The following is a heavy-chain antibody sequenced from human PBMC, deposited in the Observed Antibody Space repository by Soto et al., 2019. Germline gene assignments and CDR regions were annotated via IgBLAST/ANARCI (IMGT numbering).Heavy chain of an antibody. CDR1: GFTFSSYA. Sequence: QVQLVESGGGVVQPGRSLRLSCAASGFTFSSYAMHWVRQAPGKGLEWVAVISYDGSNKYYADSVKGRFTISRDNSKNTLYLQMNSLRAEDTAVYYCARDHSGYDPEAYYYYGMDVWGQGTTVTVSS. CDR3: ARDHSGYDPEAYYYYGMDV. CDR2: ISYDGSNK. V-gene: IGHV3-30-3*01. D-gene: IGHD5-12*01. J-gene: IGHJ6*02.